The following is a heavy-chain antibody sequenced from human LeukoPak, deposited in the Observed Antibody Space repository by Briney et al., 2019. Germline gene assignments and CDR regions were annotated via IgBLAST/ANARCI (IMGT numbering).Heavy chain of an antibody. CDR3: ARLRLYCSSTSCYPDY. D-gene: IGHD2-2*01. V-gene: IGHV1-18*01. CDR1: GYTFSSYG. Sequence: ASVKVSCKTSGYTFSSYGISWLRQAPGQGLEWMGWISAYKGDTDYSQKFQGRVTMTTDTSTSTAYMELRSLRSDDTAVYYCARLRLYCSSTSCYPDYWGQGTLVTVSS. CDR2: ISAYKGDT. J-gene: IGHJ4*02.